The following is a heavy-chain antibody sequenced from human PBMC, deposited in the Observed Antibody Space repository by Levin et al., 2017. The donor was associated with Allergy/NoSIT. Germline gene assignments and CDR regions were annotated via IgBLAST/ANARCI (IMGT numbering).Heavy chain of an antibody. CDR2: IYYSGST. CDR1: GGSISSSSYY. CDR3: ARHDSPGRWRAAARYYFDY. J-gene: IGHJ4*02. V-gene: IGHV4-39*01. D-gene: IGHD6-25*01. Sequence: PSETLSLTCTVSGGSISSSSYYWGWIRQPPGKGLEWIGSIYYSGSTYYNPSLKSRVTISVDTSKNQFSLKLSSVTAADTAVYYCARHDSPGRWRAAARYYFDYWGQGTLVTVSS.